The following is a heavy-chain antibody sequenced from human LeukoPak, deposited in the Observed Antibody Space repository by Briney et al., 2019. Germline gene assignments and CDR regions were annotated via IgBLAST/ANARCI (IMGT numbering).Heavy chain of an antibody. CDR2: IYYSGST. V-gene: IGHV4-39*01. J-gene: IGHJ4*02. CDR1: GGSISSSSYY. Sequence: SETLSLTCTVSGGSISSSSYYWGWIRQPPGKGLEWIERIYYSGSTYYNPSLKSRVTISVDTSKNQFSLKLSSVTAADTAVYYCARHARGVDSSGYYYGLPFDYWGQGTLVTVSS. D-gene: IGHD3-22*01. CDR3: ARHARGVDSSGYYYGLPFDY.